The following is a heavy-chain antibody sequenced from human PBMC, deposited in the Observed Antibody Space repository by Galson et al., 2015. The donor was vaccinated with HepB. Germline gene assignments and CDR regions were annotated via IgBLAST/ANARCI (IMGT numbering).Heavy chain of an antibody. CDR3: AKEVAGLWLGAFDI. CDR2: ISWNSGRI. J-gene: IGHJ3*02. CDR1: GFTIDDYV. D-gene: IGHD5-12*01. Sequence: SLRLSCAASGFTIDDYVMHWVRQAPGKGLEWVSGISWNSGRIAYADSVKGRFTISRDNAKNSLYLQMNSLRAEDTALYYCAKEVAGLWLGAFDIWGQGTMVTVSS. V-gene: IGHV3-9*01.